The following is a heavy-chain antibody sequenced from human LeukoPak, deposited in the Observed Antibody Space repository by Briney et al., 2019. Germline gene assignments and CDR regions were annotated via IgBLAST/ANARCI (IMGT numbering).Heavy chain of an antibody. V-gene: IGHV1-69*06. Sequence: SVKVSCKASGGSFSSYAITWVRQAPGQGLEWMGRIIPIFGTANYAQKFQGRVTITADIVSSTAYMEVNSQTSDDTAVYFCAKQGAARQDYYMDVWGNGTTVTVSS. CDR2: IIPIFGTA. D-gene: IGHD5-18*01. CDR1: GGSFSSYA. CDR3: AKQGAARQDYYMDV. J-gene: IGHJ6*03.